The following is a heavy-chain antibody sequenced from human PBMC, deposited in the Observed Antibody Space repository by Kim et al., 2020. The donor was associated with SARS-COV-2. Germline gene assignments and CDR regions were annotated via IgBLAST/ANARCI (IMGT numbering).Heavy chain of an antibody. V-gene: IGHV1-3*01. CDR3: ARVPAYCGGDCYSAYYGMDV. CDR2: INAGNGNT. CDR1: GYTFTSYA. J-gene: IGHJ6*02. D-gene: IGHD2-21*02. Sequence: ASVKVSCKASGYTFTSYAMHWVRQAPGQRLEWMGWINAGNGNTKYSQKFQGRVTITRDTSASTAYMELSSLRSEDTAVYYCARVPAYCGGDCYSAYYGMDVWGQGTTVTVSS.